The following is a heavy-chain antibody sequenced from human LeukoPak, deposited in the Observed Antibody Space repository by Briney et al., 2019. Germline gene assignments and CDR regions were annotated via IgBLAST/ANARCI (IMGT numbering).Heavy chain of an antibody. CDR2: INHSGST. V-gene: IGHV4-34*01. Sequence: SETPSLTCAVYGGSFSGYYWSWIRQPPGKGLEWIGEINHSGSTNYNPSLKSRVTISVDTSKNQFSLKLSSVTAADTAVYYCAREDSSGPQYQTDAFDIWGQGTMVTVSS. D-gene: IGHD6-19*01. CDR1: GGSFSGYY. CDR3: AREDSSGPQYQTDAFDI. J-gene: IGHJ3*02.